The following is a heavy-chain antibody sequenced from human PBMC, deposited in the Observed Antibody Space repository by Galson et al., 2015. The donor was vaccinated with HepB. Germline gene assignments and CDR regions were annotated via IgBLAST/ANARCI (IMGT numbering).Heavy chain of an antibody. D-gene: IGHD4-11*01. CDR1: GYTFTSYA. Sequence: QSGAEVKKPGESLKTSCKASGYTFTSYAMHWVRQAPGQRLEWMGWINAGNGNTKYSQKFQGRVTITRGTSASTAYMELSSLRSEDTAVYYCARKVGGNDYSNYGGDNWFDPWGQGTLVTVSS. J-gene: IGHJ5*02. CDR2: INAGNGNT. V-gene: IGHV1-3*01. CDR3: ARKVGGNDYSNYGGDNWFDP.